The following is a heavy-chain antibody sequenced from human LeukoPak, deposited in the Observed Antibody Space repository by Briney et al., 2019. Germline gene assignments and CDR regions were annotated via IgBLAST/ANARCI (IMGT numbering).Heavy chain of an antibody. CDR2: IYYSGST. V-gene: IGHV4-59*08. Sequence: QPSETLSLTCTVSGGSISSYYWSWIRQPPGKGLEWIGYIYYSGSTNYNPSLKSRVTISVDTSKNQFSLKLSSVTAADTAVYYCARQGVRGENWFDPWGQGTLVTVSS. D-gene: IGHD3-10*01. CDR3: ARQGVRGENWFDP. J-gene: IGHJ5*02. CDR1: GGSISSYY.